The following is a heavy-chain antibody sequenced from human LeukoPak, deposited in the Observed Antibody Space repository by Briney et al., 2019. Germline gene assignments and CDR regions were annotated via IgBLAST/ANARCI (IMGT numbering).Heavy chain of an antibody. J-gene: IGHJ4*02. V-gene: IGHV3-23*01. CDR1: GFTFSSYA. CDR2: ITGGGDDT. CDR3: AKGSRVSRPYYFDY. D-gene: IGHD6-6*01. Sequence: GGSLRLSCAASGFTFSSYAMSWVRQAPGKGLEWFSVITGGGDDTYYADSVEGRFTISRDNSKNTLYLQMNSLRAEDTAVYYCAKGSRVSRPYYFDYWGQGTLVTVSS.